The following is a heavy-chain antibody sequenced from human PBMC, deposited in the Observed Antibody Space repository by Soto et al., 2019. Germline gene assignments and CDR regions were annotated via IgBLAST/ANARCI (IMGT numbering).Heavy chain of an antibody. CDR3: ARGTRTVTTAFDY. CDR2: INAGNGNT. V-gene: IGHV1-3*01. CDR1: GYTFTSYA. Sequence: ASVKVSCKASGYTFTSYAMHWVRQAPGQRLEWMGWINAGNGNTKYSQKFQGRVTITRDTSASTAYMELSSLRSEDTAVYYCARGTRTVTTAFDYWGQGTLVTVSS. D-gene: IGHD4-17*01. J-gene: IGHJ4*02.